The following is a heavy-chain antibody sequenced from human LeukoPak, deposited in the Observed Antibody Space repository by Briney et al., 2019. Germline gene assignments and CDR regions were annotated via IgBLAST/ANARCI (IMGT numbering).Heavy chain of an antibody. CDR1: GFTSSSYG. D-gene: IGHD6-13*01. J-gene: IGHJ4*02. V-gene: IGHV3-33*01. CDR2: IWYDGSNK. Sequence: PGGSLRLSCAASGFTSSSYGMHWVRQAPGKGLEWVAVIWYDGSNKYYADSVKGRFTISRDNSKNTLYLQMNSLRAEDTAVYYCAREYLSSSFDYWGQGTLVTVSS. CDR3: AREYLSSSFDY.